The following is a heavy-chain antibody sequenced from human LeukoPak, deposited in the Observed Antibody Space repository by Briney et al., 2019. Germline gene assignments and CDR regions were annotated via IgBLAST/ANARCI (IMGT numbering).Heavy chain of an antibody. V-gene: IGHV1-69*13. CDR1: GGTFSSNT. CDR3: ATVWCSGGSCYSSRGAFDI. CDR2: IIPIFGTA. Sequence: SVKVSCKASGGTFSSNTISWVRQAPGQGLECMGGIIPIFGTANYALKFQGRVTITADESTSTAYMELSSLRYEDTAVYYCATVWCSGGSCYSSRGAFDIWGQGTMVTVSS. J-gene: IGHJ3*02. D-gene: IGHD2-15*01.